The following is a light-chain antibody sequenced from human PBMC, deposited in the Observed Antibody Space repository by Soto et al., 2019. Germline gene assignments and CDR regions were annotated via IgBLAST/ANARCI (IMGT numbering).Light chain of an antibody. CDR3: QQYGSSPMYT. J-gene: IGKJ2*01. CDR1: QSVSSSY. Sequence: EIVLTQSPGALSLSPGERATLSCRASQSVSSSYLAWYQQKPGQAPRLLIHGASARATGIPDRFSGSGSGTDFTLTISRLEPEDFAVYFCQQYGSSPMYTFGKGTKLAIK. CDR2: GAS. V-gene: IGKV3-20*01.